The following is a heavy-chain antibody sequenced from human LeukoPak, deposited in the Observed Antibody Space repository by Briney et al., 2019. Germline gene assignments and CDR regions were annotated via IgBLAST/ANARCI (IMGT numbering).Heavy chain of an antibody. Sequence: SQTLSLTCALSGDTVSSNSAAWDWIRQSPSRGLEWLGRTYYRSKWYNHYAVSVKSRITINPDTSKNQFSLQLNSVTPEDTAVYYCARDLRVAGHFDYWGQGTLVTVSS. CDR3: ARDLRVAGHFDY. CDR2: TYYRSKWYN. D-gene: IGHD6-19*01. J-gene: IGHJ4*02. V-gene: IGHV6-1*01. CDR1: GDTVSSNSAA.